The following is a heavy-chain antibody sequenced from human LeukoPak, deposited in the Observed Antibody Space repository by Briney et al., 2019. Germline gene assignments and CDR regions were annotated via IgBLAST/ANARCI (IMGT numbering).Heavy chain of an antibody. V-gene: IGHV1-2*02. CDR1: GYTFTGYY. Sequence: GASVKVSCKASGYTFTGYYMHWVRQAPGQGLEWMGWINPNSGGTNYAQKSQGRVTMTRDTSISTAYMELSRLRSDDTAVYYCARGGLGYCSSTSCYDWFDPWGQGTLVTVSS. CDR3: ARGGLGYCSSTSCYDWFDP. D-gene: IGHD2-2*01. CDR2: INPNSGGT. J-gene: IGHJ5*02.